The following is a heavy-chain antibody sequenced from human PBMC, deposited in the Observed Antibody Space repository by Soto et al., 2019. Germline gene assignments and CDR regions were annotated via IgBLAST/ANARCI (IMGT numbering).Heavy chain of an antibody. CDR1: AGSVSSDY. CDR2: IYYTGST. Sequence: QVQLQESGPGLVKPSETLSLTCTVSAGSVSSDYWSWFRQPPGKGLEWIGYIYYTGSTNYNPSLESRVTMSVDTSRNQFSLKITSLTAADTAVYYCARGTGDSSGYYRPFDYWGQGTLVTVSS. D-gene: IGHD3-22*01. CDR3: ARGTGDSSGYYRPFDY. V-gene: IGHV4-59*02. J-gene: IGHJ4*02.